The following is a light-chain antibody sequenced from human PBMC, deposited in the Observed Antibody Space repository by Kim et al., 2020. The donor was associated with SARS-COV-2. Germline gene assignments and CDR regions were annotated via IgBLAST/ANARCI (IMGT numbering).Light chain of an antibody. Sequence: DIQMTQSPSTLSASVGDRVTITCRASQSISSWLAWYQQKPGKAPNLLIYKASSLESGVPPRFSGSGSGTEFTLTISSLQPDDFATYYCQQYNGYPYTFGQGTKLEI. CDR2: KAS. J-gene: IGKJ2*01. V-gene: IGKV1-5*03. CDR1: QSISSW. CDR3: QQYNGYPYT.